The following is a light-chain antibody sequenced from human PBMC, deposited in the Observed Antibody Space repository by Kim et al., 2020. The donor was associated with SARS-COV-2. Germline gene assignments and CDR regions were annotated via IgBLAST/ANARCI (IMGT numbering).Light chain of an antibody. CDR3: QAWHSSTYV. Sequence: SYELTQPPSVSVSPGQTATITCSGDNLGNKYACWYQQKPGQSPVLVIYEDSKRPSGIPERFSGSNSGNTATLTISGTQAMDEADYYCQAWHSSTYVFGTGTKVTVL. CDR2: EDS. CDR1: NLGNKY. V-gene: IGLV3-1*01. J-gene: IGLJ1*01.